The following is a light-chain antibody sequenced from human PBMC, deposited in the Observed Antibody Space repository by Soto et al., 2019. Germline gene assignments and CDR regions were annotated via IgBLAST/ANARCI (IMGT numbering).Light chain of an antibody. J-gene: IGLJ7*01. CDR3: SAYAGSNYYV. CDR1: SSDIGGYNY. Sequence: QSVLTQPPSASGSPGQSVTISCTGTSSDIGGYNYVSWYQQHPGKAPKLMIYEVSKRPSGVPDRFSGSKSGNTASLTVSGLQAEDEADYYCSAYAGSNYYVFGRGTQLTVL. CDR2: EVS. V-gene: IGLV2-8*01.